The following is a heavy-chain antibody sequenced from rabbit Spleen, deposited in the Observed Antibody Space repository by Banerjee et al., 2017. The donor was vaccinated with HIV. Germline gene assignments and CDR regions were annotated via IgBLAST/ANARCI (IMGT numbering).Heavy chain of an antibody. CDR1: GFSFSSSYY. D-gene: IGHD4-1*01. CDR3: ARDLAGVIGWNFYL. Sequence: QSLEESGGDLVKPGASLTLTCTASGFSFSSSYYMCWVRQAPGKGLEWIACIYGGSSGRAYYESWAKGRFTISKTSSTTVTLQMTRLTAADTATYFCARDLAGVIGWNFYLWGQVTLVTAS. V-gene: IGHV1S40*01. CDR2: IYGGSSGRA. J-gene: IGHJ4*01.